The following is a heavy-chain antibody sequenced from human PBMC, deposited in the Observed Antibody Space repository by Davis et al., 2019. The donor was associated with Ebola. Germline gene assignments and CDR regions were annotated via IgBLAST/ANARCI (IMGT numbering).Heavy chain of an antibody. D-gene: IGHD2-15*01. J-gene: IGHJ6*02. CDR2: INHSGST. CDR3: ARQIYYYYYYGMDV. V-gene: IGHV4-34*01. Sequence: SETLSLTCAVYGGSFSGYYWSWIRQHPGKGLEWIGEINHSGSTNYNPSLKSRVTISVDTSKNQFSLKLSSVTAADTAVYYCARQIYYYYYYGMDVWGQGTAVTVSS. CDR1: GGSFSGYY.